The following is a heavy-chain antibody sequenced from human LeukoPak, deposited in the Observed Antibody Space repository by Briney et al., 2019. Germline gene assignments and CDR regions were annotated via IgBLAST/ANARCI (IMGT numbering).Heavy chain of an antibody. CDR3: ARGRYGWLPFDY. J-gene: IGHJ4*02. V-gene: IGHV4-59*01. D-gene: IGHD3-16*01. Sequence: SETLSLTCTVSGGSISSYYWSWIRQPPGKGLEWIGYIYYSGSTNYNPSPKSRVTISVDTSKNQFTLKLSSVTAADTAVYYCARGRYGWLPFDYWGQGTLVTVSS. CDR1: GGSISSYY. CDR2: IYYSGST.